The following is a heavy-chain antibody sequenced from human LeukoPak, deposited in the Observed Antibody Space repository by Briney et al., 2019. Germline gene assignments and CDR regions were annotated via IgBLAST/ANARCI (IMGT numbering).Heavy chain of an antibody. CDR1: GFTSSTYG. CDR3: ARNYYDSSGSNWFDP. J-gene: IGHJ5*02. D-gene: IGHD3-22*01. CDR2: IWYDGSND. V-gene: IGHV3-33*01. Sequence: PGGSLRLSCAASGFTSSTYGMHWVRQAPGKGLEWVAVIWYDGSNDRYADSVKGRFTISRDNSKSTLYLQMNSLRAEDTAVYYCARNYYDSSGSNWFDPWGQGTLVTVSS.